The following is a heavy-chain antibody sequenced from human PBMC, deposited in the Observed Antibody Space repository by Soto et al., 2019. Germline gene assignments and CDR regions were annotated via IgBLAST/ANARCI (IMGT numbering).Heavy chain of an antibody. J-gene: IGHJ4*02. CDR3: VRSGEHPFDH. D-gene: IGHD6-25*01. CDR2: ISPLNGNT. CDR1: GYTFTNYV. Sequence: QVQLVQSGAEVKKPGGSVKVSCKASGYTFTNYVINWVRQAPGQGLEWMGWISPLNGNTNYAQKVQGRVTVTADTSTNTVYMELSGLRYDDTALYFCVRSGEHPFDHWGQGSLVTVSS. V-gene: IGHV1-18*01.